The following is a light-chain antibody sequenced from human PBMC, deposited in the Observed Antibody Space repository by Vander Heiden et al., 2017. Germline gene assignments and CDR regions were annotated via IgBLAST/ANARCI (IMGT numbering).Light chain of an antibody. Sequence: QSVLAQPPSSSGTPGQSVTTACSGSGPHSGCNRGNRYQLPPATPPRLLIYYNDQRTSGDPGRLSGSKSGTSASLAISGLQSEDEADYYCTSWDNSLNGRVFGGGTKLTVL. CDR1: GPHSGCNR. V-gene: IGLV1-44*01. CDR2: YND. CDR3: TSWDNSLNGRV. J-gene: IGLJ3*02.